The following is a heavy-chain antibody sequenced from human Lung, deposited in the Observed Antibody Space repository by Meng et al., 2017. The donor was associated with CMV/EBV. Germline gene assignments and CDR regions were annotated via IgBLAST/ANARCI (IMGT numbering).Heavy chain of an antibody. CDR1: GFSFSSYW. CDR3: TGDIVLMVGAFDS. CDR2: IKQDGSET. V-gene: IGHV3-7*03. D-gene: IGHD2-8*01. J-gene: IGHJ4*02. Sequence: GGSLRLSCAASGFSFSSYWMHWVRQAPGKGLEWVANIKQDGSETYYVDSVKGRFTISRDNAENSLYLQMNSLRGEDTAVYYCTGDIVLMVGAFDSWGQGTLVTVSS.